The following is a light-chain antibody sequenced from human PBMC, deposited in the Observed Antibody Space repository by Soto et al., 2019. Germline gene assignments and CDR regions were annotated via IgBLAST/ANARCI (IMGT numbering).Light chain of an antibody. CDR3: QQYNNWPT. J-gene: IGKJ2*01. Sequence: EVVMTQSPATLSVSPGERATLSCRASQSVSSNLAWYQQKPGQAPRLLIYGASTRATGITARFSGSGSGTEFTLTITSLQSEDFAIYYCQQYNNWPTLGQWTKREIK. CDR1: QSVSSN. CDR2: GAS. V-gene: IGKV3-15*01.